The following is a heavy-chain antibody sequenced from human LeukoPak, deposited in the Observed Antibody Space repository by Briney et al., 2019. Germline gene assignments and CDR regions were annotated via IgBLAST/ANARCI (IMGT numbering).Heavy chain of an antibody. Sequence: SETLSLTCTVSGVSISPYYWSWIRQPPGKGLEWLAYIYYSGTTKYNPSLMSRVTISVDTSKSQFSLKLDSVTAADTAVYYCARHGRSHFLYWGQGILVTVSS. CDR1: GVSISPYY. CDR3: ARHGRSHFLY. CDR2: IYYSGTT. D-gene: IGHD2/OR15-2a*01. V-gene: IGHV4-59*08. J-gene: IGHJ4*02.